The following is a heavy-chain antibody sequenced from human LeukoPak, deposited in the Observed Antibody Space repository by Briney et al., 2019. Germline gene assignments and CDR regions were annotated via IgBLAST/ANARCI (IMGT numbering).Heavy chain of an antibody. D-gene: IGHD3-3*01. CDR1: GFTFSSYS. Sequence: GGSLRLSCAASGFTFSSYSMNWVRQAPGKGLEWVSSISSSSSYIYYADSVKGRFTISRDNAKNSLYLQMNSLRAEDTAVYYCARLNGVFRRYYFDYWGQGTLVTVSS. CDR2: ISSSSSYI. CDR3: ARLNGVFRRYYFDY. J-gene: IGHJ4*02. V-gene: IGHV3-21*01.